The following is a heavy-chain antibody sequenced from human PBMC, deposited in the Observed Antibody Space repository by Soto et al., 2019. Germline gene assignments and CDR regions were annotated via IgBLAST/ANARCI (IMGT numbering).Heavy chain of an antibody. CDR1: GGTFSSYA. Sequence: SVKVSCKXSGGTFSSYAISWVRQAPGQGLEWMGGIIPIFGTANYAQKFQGRVTITADKSTSTAYMELSSLRSEDTAVYYCARGGGGIRGMTLYYYGMDVWGQGTTVTVSS. D-gene: IGHD1-20*01. CDR2: IIPIFGTA. V-gene: IGHV1-69*06. J-gene: IGHJ6*02. CDR3: ARGGGGIRGMTLYYYGMDV.